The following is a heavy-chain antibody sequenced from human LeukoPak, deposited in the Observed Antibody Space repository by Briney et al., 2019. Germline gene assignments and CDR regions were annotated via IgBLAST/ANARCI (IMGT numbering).Heavy chain of an antibody. J-gene: IGHJ4*02. D-gene: IGHD3-22*01. CDR3: AKDDYDSSGPDY. CDR1: GFTFSSYG. CDR2: ISYDGSNK. V-gene: IGHV3-30*18. Sequence: GGSLRLPCAASGFTFSSYGMHWVRQAPGKGLEWVAVISYDGSNKYYADSVKGRFTISRDNSKNTLFLQMNSLRAEDTAIYYCAKDDYDSSGPDYWGQGTLVTVSS.